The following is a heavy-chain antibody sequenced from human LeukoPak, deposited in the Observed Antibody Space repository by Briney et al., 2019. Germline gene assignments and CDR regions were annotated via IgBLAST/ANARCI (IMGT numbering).Heavy chain of an antibody. CDR3: ARGGANRFDY. J-gene: IGHJ4*02. CDR1: GSTFSSYW. Sequence: GGSLRLSCAASGSTFSSYWMSWVRQAPGKGLEWVAKIKSDGSEKYYVDSVKGRFTISRDNAKNSLDLQMNSLRVEDTAVYYCARGGANRFDYWGQGTLVTVSS. D-gene: IGHD1-26*01. V-gene: IGHV3-7*05. CDR2: IKSDGSEK.